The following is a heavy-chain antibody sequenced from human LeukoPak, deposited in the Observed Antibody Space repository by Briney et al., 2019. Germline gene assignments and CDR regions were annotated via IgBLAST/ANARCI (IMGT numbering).Heavy chain of an antibody. Sequence: PGRSLRLSCAASGFTFSNYGMHWVRQSPGKGLEWVAIIAYDGSNKYYADSVMGRFTISRDNSKKTLYLQMNNLRAEDTAVYYCAKEKGEDTAYPLWDYWGQGTLVTDSS. J-gene: IGHJ4*02. V-gene: IGHV3-30*18. CDR2: IAYDGSNK. CDR1: GFTFSNYG. D-gene: IGHD5-18*01. CDR3: AKEKGEDTAYPLWDY.